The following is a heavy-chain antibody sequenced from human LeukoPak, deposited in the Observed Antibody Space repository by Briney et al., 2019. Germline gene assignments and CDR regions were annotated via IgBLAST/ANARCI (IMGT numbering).Heavy chain of an antibody. D-gene: IGHD3-10*01. CDR3: ARDRLNYGSGHDY. J-gene: IGHJ4*02. CDR1: GITFSSHE. Sequence: PGGSLRLSCAASGITFSSHEMNWVRQAPGKGLEWVSVIYSGGSTYYADSVKGRFTISRDNSKNTLYLQMNSLRAEDTAVYYCARDRLNYGSGHDYWGQGTLVTVSS. CDR2: IYSGGST. V-gene: IGHV3-53*01.